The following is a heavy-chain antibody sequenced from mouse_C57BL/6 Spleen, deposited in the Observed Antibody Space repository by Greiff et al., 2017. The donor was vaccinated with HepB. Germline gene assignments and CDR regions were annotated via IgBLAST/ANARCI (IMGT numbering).Heavy chain of an antibody. V-gene: IGHV1-15*01. CDR3: TRSVYYYGSRNWYFDV. J-gene: IGHJ1*03. D-gene: IGHD1-1*01. Sequence: VQLVESGAELVRPGASVTLSCKASGYTFTDYEMHWVKQTPVHGLEWIGAIDPETGGTAYNQKFKGKAILTADKSSSTAYMELRSLTSEDSAVYYCTRSVYYYGSRNWYFDVWGTGTTVTVSS. CDR2: IDPETGGT. CDR1: GYTFTDYE.